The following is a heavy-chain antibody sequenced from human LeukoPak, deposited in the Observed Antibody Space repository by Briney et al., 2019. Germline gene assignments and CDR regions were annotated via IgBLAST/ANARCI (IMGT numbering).Heavy chain of an antibody. CDR3: ARAVHYSGTSDQYTGGWYYFDF. V-gene: IGHV4-59*01. J-gene: IGHJ4*02. CDR1: GGSISSYY. CDR2: IYYSGST. Sequence: ETLSLTCTVSGGSISSYYWSWIRQPPGKGLEWIGYIYYSGSTNYNPSLKSRVTISVDTSKNQFSLKLSSVTAADTAVYYCARAVHYSGTSDQYTGGWYYFDFWGQGTRVTVSS. D-gene: IGHD3-10*01.